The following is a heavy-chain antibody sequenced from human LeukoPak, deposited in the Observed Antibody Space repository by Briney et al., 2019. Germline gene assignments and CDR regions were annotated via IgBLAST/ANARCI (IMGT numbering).Heavy chain of an antibody. D-gene: IGHD5-24*01. Sequence: SETLSLTCTVSGGSISSDSYYWGWIRQPPGKGLEFIGSVYYSGSAYYNPSLKSRVTISVDTSKNQFSLKLSSVTAADTAVYYCARVGRGGMATPTFDSWGQGTLVTVSS. CDR3: ARVGRGGMATPTFDS. CDR1: GGSISSDSYY. J-gene: IGHJ4*02. CDR2: VYYSGSA. V-gene: IGHV4-39*01.